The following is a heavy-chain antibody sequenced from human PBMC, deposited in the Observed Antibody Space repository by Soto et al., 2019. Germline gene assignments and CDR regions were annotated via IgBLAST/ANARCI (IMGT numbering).Heavy chain of an antibody. V-gene: IGHV4-30-2*01. D-gene: IGHD4-17*01. J-gene: IGHJ4*02. CDR2: IYHSGNT. CDR3: ARVHGDYGRYFDY. Sequence: QLQLQESGSGLVKPSQTLSLTCAVSGGSISSSVYSWSWIRQPLGKGLEWVGYIYHSGNTYYNPSLKSRVTISADRPKNQFSLKLSSVTAADTAVYFCARVHGDYGRYFDYWGQGTLVTVSS. CDR1: GGSISSSVYS.